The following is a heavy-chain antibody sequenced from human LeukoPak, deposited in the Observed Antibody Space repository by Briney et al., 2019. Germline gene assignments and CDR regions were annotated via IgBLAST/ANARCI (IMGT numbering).Heavy chain of an antibody. J-gene: IGHJ4*02. CDR3: ARGVDTLTGYNYFDY. V-gene: IGHV1-18*01. D-gene: IGHD3-9*01. CDR2: ISVYNGNT. Sequence: ASVTVSCKASGYTFTIYGFSWVRKAPGQGLGWRGWISVYNGNTNYAQKLQGRVTMTTDTSTSTAYMELRSLRSDDTAVYYCARGVDTLTGYNYFDYWGQGTLVTVSS. CDR1: GYTFTIYG.